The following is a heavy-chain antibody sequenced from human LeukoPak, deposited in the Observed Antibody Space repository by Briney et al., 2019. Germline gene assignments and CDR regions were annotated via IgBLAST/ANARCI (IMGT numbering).Heavy chain of an antibody. Sequence: GGSLRLSCAASGFTFSDYYMSWIRQAPGKGLEWVSYISGSSRYINYADSVKGRFTISRDNAKNSLYLQMNSLRAEDTAVYYCARGNRPPDYWGQGTLVTVSS. CDR2: ISGSSRYI. CDR1: GFTFSDYY. J-gene: IGHJ4*02. V-gene: IGHV3-11*06. CDR3: ARGNRPPDY.